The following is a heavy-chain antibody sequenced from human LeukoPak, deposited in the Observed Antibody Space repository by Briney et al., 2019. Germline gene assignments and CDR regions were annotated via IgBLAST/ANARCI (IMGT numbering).Heavy chain of an antibody. D-gene: IGHD3-22*01. CDR3: ARHSVSYYYDSSGYYPGFFDY. CDR2: IYYSGST. CDR1: GGSISCSSYY. Sequence: SETLSLTCTVSGGSISCSSYYWGWIRQPPGKGLEWIGSIYYSGSTYYNPSLKSRVTISVDTSKNQFSLKLSSVTAADTAVYYCARHSVSYYYDSSGYYPGFFDYWGQGTLVTVSS. J-gene: IGHJ4*02. V-gene: IGHV4-39*01.